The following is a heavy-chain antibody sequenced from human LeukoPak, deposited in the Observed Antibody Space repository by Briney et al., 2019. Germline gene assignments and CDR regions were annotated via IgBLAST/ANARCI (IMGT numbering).Heavy chain of an antibody. CDR2: IYYSGST. Sequence: KPSETLSLTCTVSGGSISTFHWSWIRQPPGKGLEWIGYIYYSGSTNYNPSLKSRVTISVDTSKNQFSLKLSSVTAADTAVYYCARDNFRAGTFDYWGQGTLVTVSS. V-gene: IGHV4-59*01. CDR3: ARDNFRAGTFDY. J-gene: IGHJ4*02. CDR1: GGSISTFH. D-gene: IGHD6-19*01.